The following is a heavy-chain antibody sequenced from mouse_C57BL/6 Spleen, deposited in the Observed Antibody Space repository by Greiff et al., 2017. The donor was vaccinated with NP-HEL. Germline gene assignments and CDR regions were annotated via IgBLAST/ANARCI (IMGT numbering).Heavy chain of an antibody. D-gene: IGHD1-1*01. J-gene: IGHJ2*01. CDR1: GYSFTDYN. CDR2: INPNYGTT. CDR3: AREKYYGSSYGDY. V-gene: IGHV1-39*01. Sequence: VHVKQSGPELVKPGASVKISCKASGYSFTDYNMNWVKQSNGKSLEWIGVINPNYGTTSYNQKFKGKATLTVDQSSSTAYMQLNSLTSEDSAVYYCAREKYYGSSYGDYWGQGTTLTVSS.